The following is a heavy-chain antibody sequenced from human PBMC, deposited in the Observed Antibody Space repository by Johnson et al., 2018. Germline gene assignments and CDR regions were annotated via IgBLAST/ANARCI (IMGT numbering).Heavy chain of an antibody. D-gene: IGHD1-26*01. J-gene: IGHJ3*02. CDR1: GFTFSSYS. Sequence: VQLVESGGGLVKPGGSLRLSCAASGFTFSSYSMNWVRQAPGKGLEWVSSISSSSSYIYYADPVKGRFTISRDNAKNSLYLQMNSLRAEDTAVYYCARVGVNSVSYDGWDAFDIWGQGTMVTVSS. V-gene: IGHV3-21*01. CDR2: ISSSSSYI. CDR3: ARVGVNSVSYDGWDAFDI.